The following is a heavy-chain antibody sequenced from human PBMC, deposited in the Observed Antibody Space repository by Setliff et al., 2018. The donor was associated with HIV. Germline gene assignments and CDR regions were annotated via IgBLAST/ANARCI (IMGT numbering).Heavy chain of an antibody. Sequence: SETLSLTCTVSGGSISTSSYYWGWIRQPPGKGLEWIGSIYYSGSTYYNPSLRGRVTISIGTSEKQFSLKLTSVTAADTAVYYCARGSHGTSWTDYWGQGTLVTVSS. V-gene: IGHV4-39*07. J-gene: IGHJ4*02. D-gene: IGHD6-13*01. CDR2: IYYSGST. CDR1: GGSISTSSYY. CDR3: ARGSHGTSWTDY.